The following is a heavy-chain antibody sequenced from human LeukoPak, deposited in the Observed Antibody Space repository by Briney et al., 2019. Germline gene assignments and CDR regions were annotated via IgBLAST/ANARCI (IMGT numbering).Heavy chain of an antibody. CDR1: GFTLRRHG. V-gene: IGHV3-30*02. CDR3: SYSSSWDSHFDY. D-gene: IGHD6-13*01. Sequence: PGCSVSLSCAASGFTLRRHGMLGVRQAPAKAREGVAFIRYDGSNKYYAASVKSRFTISRDKSKNTLYLKMNCVTAEDTAVYYCSYSSSWDSHFDYWGQGTLVTVSS. CDR2: IRYDGSNK. J-gene: IGHJ4*02.